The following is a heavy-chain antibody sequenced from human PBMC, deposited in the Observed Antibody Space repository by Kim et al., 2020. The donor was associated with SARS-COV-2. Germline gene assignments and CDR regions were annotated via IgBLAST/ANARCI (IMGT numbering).Heavy chain of an antibody. J-gene: IGHJ4*02. Sequence: DTVKGRFTISRDISKNTLYLQMNNLRPDDTALYYCAAATYYYGSGTYYISWGQGTLVTVSS. D-gene: IGHD3-10*01. V-gene: IGHV3-23*01. CDR3: AAATYYYGSGTYYIS.